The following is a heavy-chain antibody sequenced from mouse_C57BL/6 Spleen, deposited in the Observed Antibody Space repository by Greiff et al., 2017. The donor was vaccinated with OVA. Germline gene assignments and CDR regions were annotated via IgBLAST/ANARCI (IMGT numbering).Heavy chain of an antibody. CDR3: ARTLYYASPGYFDY. V-gene: IGHV1-20*01. J-gene: IGHJ2*01. CDR2: INPYNGDT. D-gene: IGHD1-1*01. CDR1: GYSFTGYF. Sequence: EVKLMESGPELVKPGDSVKISCKASGYSFTGYFMNWVMQSHGKSLEWIGRINPYNGDTFYNQKFKGKATLTVDKSSSTAHMELRSLTSEDSAVYYCARTLYYASPGYFDYWGQGTTLTVSS.